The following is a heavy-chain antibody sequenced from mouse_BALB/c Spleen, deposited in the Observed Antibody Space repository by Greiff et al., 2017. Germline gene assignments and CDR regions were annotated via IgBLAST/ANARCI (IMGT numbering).Heavy chain of an antibody. CDR1: GFAFSSYD. Sequence: EVQLVESGGGLVKPGGSLKLSCAASGFAFSSYDLYWVRQTPEKRLEWVAYISSGGGSTYYPDTVKGRFTIYRDNAKNTLYLQRSSLKSEDTAMYYSARQPNAMDYWGEGTTVTVSS. CDR2: ISSGGGST. CDR3: ARQPNAMDY. J-gene: IGHJ4*01. V-gene: IGHV5-12-1*01.